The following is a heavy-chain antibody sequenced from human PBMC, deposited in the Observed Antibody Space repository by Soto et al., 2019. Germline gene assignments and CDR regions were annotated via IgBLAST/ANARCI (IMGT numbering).Heavy chain of an antibody. Sequence: GGSLRLSCAASGFTFSSYAMSWVRQAPGKGLEWVSAISGSGGSTHYADSVKGRFTISRDNSKNTLYLQMNSLRAEDTAVYYCAKDGTYYYDSSGYYYGGDYFDYWGQGTLVTVSS. D-gene: IGHD3-22*01. J-gene: IGHJ4*02. CDR3: AKDGTYYYDSSGYYYGGDYFDY. CDR2: ISGSGGST. CDR1: GFTFSSYA. V-gene: IGHV3-23*01.